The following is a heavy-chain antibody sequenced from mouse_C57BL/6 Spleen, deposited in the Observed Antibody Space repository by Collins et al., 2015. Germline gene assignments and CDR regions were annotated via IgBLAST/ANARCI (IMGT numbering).Heavy chain of an antibody. CDR1: GYAFSSYW. V-gene: IGHV1-64*01. J-gene: IGHJ2*01. CDR3: ARSRYSNYDYFDY. D-gene: IGHD2-5*01. Sequence: QVQLQQPGAELVKPGASVKLSCKASGYAFSSYWVHWVKQRPGQGLEWIGMIHPNSGSTSYNEKFKNKATLTVDKSSSTAYMQLSSLTSEDSAVYYCARSRYSNYDYFDYWGQGTTLTVSS. CDR2: IHPNSGST.